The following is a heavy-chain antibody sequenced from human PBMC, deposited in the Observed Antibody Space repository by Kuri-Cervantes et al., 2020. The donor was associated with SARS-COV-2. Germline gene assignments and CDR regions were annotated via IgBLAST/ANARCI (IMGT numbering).Heavy chain of an antibody. J-gene: IGHJ1*01. CDR2: IYYSGST. Sequence: SQTLSLTCAVYGGSFSSYYWSWIRQPPGKGLEWIGYIYYSGSTNYNPSLKSRVTISVDTSKNQFSLKLSSVTAADTAVYYCARLYGDYAEYFQHWGQGTLVTVSS. V-gene: IGHV4-59*01. CDR3: ARLYGDYAEYFQH. D-gene: IGHD4-17*01. CDR1: GGSFSSYY.